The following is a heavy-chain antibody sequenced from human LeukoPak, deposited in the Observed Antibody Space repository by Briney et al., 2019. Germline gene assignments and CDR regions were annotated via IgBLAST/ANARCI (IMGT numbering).Heavy chain of an antibody. D-gene: IGHD3-9*01. CDR1: GFTVTNYA. Sequence: PGASLRLSCAASGFTVTNYAMYWVRQAPGKGLEWVSAISGRDDSTYYADSVKGRFTISRDTSKNTLFLQMNSLRAEDTAVYYCAKWGDYDIFTGYYDPDYWGQGTLVTVSS. V-gene: IGHV3-23*01. CDR3: AKWGDYDIFTGYYDPDY. CDR2: ISGRDDST. J-gene: IGHJ4*02.